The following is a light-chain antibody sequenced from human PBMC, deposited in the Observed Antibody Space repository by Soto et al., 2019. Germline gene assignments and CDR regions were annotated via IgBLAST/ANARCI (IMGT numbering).Light chain of an antibody. CDR1: QSISGA. J-gene: IGKJ1*01. CDR3: QQYNNWPWT. V-gene: IGKV3-15*01. Sequence: EIVMTQTPATLSVSPGGRATLSCRASQSISGALAWYQQKPGQAPRLLIYGASTRATSFPARFSGSGSGTDFTLTISSLQSEDFAVYYCQQYNNWPWTFGQGTKVDIK. CDR2: GAS.